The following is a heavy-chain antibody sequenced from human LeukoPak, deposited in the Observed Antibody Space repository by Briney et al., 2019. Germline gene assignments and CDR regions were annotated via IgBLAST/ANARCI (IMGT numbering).Heavy chain of an antibody. Sequence: GGFLRLSCAASGFTFDDYGMSWVRQAPGKGLEWVSGINWNGGSTGYADSVKGRFTISRDNAKNSLYLQMNSLRAEDTALYYCARVHYYDSSGYYSDGADYYYMDVWGKGTTVTVSS. D-gene: IGHD3-22*01. CDR2: INWNGGST. CDR1: GFTFDDYG. V-gene: IGHV3-20*04. J-gene: IGHJ6*03. CDR3: ARVHYYDSSGYYSDGADYYYMDV.